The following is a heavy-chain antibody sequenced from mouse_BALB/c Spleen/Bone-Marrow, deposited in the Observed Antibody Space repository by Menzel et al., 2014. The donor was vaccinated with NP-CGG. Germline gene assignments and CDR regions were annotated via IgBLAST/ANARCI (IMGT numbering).Heavy chain of an antibody. V-gene: IGHV1-82*01. J-gene: IGHJ3*01. CDR2: IYPGDGDT. D-gene: IGHD4-1*01. CDR1: GYAFSSSW. Sequence: QVQLQQSGPELVKPGASVKISCKASGYAFSSSWMNWVKQRPGQGLEWIGRIYPGDGDTNYNGKFKGKATLTADKSSSTAYMQLSSLTSVDSAVYSCARGRDWDAWFAYWGQGTLVTVSA. CDR3: ARGRDWDAWFAY.